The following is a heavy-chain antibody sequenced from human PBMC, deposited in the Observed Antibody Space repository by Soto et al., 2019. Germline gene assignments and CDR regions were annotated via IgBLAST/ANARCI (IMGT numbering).Heavy chain of an antibody. D-gene: IGHD2-21*02. V-gene: IGHV1-69*06. CDR2: IIPIFGTA. CDR1: GGTFSSYA. CDR3: GRTDYGGNSNWFDP. Sequence: QGQLVQSGAEVKKPGSSVKVSCKAAGGTFSSYAISWVRQAPGQGLAWMGGIIPIFGTANYAQKFQGRVTITEDKSTSTAYMELSSLRYEDTAVYYCGRTDYGGNSNWFDPWGQGTLVTVSS. J-gene: IGHJ5*02.